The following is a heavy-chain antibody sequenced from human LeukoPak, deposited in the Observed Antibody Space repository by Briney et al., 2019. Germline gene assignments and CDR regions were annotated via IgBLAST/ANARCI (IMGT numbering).Heavy chain of an antibody. CDR3: ARGYSSGWYTDLIVDFDY. CDR2: IIPIFGTA. Sequence: ASVKVSCKASGGTFSSYAISWVRQAPRQGLEWMGGIIPIFGTANYAQKFQGRVTITADESTSTAYMELSSLRSEDTAVYYCARGYSSGWYTDLIVDFDYWGQGTLVTVSS. CDR1: GGTFSSYA. J-gene: IGHJ4*02. V-gene: IGHV1-69*13. D-gene: IGHD6-19*01.